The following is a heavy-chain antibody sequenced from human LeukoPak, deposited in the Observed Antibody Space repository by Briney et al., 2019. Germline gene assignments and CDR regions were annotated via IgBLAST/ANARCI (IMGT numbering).Heavy chain of an antibody. CDR2: IFYSGST. V-gene: IGHV4-31*03. J-gene: IGHJ4*02. CDR3: ARDYSDILTGYYLFDS. CDR1: GGSINSGVYY. D-gene: IGHD3-9*01. Sequence: SQTLSLTCTVSGGSINSGVYYWSWIRQYPGKGLEWIGSIFYSGSTYYNPSLKSRFTISVDTSKNQFSLKLSSVTAADTAVYYCARDYSDILTGYYLFDSWGQGTLVTVSS.